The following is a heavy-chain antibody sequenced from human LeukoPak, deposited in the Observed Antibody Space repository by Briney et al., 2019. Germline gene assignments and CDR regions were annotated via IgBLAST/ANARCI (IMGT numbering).Heavy chain of an antibody. J-gene: IGHJ4*02. Sequence: SETLSLTCIVSGGSINSGSYYWSWIRQYPGKGLEWIAYIYYSGSTYYNPSLKSRVTISVDTSKNQFSLKLSSATAADTAVYYCARSHSYGPTFYFDYWGQGTLVTVSS. D-gene: IGHD5-18*01. CDR3: ARSHSYGPTFYFDY. CDR2: IYYSGST. CDR1: GGSINSGSYY. V-gene: IGHV4-31*02.